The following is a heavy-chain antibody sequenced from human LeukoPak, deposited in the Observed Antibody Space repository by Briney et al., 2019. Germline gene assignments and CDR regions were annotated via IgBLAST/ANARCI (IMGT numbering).Heavy chain of an antibody. Sequence: SETLSLTCTVSGGPISSYYWSWIRQPPGKGLEWIGYIYYSGSTNYNPSLKSRVTISVDTSKNQFSLKLSSVTAADTAVYYCARLYGDYNFDYWGQGTLVTVSS. CDR1: GGPISSYY. V-gene: IGHV4-59*08. J-gene: IGHJ4*02. D-gene: IGHD4-17*01. CDR2: IYYSGST. CDR3: ARLYGDYNFDY.